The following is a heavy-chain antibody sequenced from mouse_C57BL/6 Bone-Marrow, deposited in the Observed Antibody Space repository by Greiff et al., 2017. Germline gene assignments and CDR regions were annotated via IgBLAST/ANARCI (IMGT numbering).Heavy chain of an antibody. CDR2: IYPGGGCT. CDR1: GYTFTNYW. J-gene: IGHJ2*01. CDR3: ARGSKSYYFDD. V-gene: IGHV1-63*01. Sequence: QVQLQQSGAELVRPGTSVKMSCKASGYTFTNYWIGWAKQRPGHGLEWIGDIYPGGGCTNYNEKFKGKATLTADKSSSTAYMQFSSLTSEDSAIYYCARGSKSYYFDDWGKGTTLTVSS.